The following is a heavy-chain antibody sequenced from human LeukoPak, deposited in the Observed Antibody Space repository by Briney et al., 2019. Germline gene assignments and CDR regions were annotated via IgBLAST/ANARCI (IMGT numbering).Heavy chain of an antibody. V-gene: IGHV3-7*01. CDR3: ARGTNDPFGELLMLFDY. CDR1: GFTFSSYW. Sequence: GGSLRLSCAASGFTFSSYWMSWVRQAPGKGLEWVANIKQDGSEEYYVDSVKGRSTISRDNAKNSLYLQMNSLRAEDTAVYYCARGTNDPFGELLMLFDYWGQGTLVTVSS. J-gene: IGHJ4*02. CDR2: IKQDGSEE. D-gene: IGHD3-10*01.